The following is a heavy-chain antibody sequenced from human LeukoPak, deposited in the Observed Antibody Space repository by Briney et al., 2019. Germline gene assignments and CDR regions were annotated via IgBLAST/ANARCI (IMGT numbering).Heavy chain of an antibody. D-gene: IGHD2-15*01. CDR1: GYTFTGYY. Sequence: ASVKVSCKASGYTFTGYYMHWVRQAPGQGLEWMGRINPNSGGTNYAQKFQGRVTTTRDTSISTAYMELSRLRSDDTAVYYCARDPGEYCSGGSCYGYFDYWGQGTLVTVSS. CDR3: ARDPGEYCSGGSCYGYFDY. V-gene: IGHV1-2*06. J-gene: IGHJ4*02. CDR2: INPNSGGT.